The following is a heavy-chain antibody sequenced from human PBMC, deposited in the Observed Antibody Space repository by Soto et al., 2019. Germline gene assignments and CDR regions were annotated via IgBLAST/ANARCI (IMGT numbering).Heavy chain of an antibody. Sequence: EVQLVESGGGLVQPGGSLRLSCEASGFTFSNYRFHWVRQAPGKGLVWVSRTNQHGTIRDYADFAKGRFTISRDNAKNSLYRKMNSRRAEDTGVYYCTRDGGGGGGFWGQGTLVTVSS. CDR1: GFTFSNYR. CDR3: TRDGGGGGGF. V-gene: IGHV3-74*01. D-gene: IGHD3-16*01. J-gene: IGHJ4*02. CDR2: TNQHGTIR.